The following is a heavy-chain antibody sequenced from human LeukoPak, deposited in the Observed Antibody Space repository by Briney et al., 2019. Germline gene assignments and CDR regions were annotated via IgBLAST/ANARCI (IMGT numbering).Heavy chain of an antibody. CDR3: ARDDLQLAHNWFDP. Sequence: GGSLRLSCAASGFTFSSYSMNWVRQAPGKGLEWVSSISSSSSYIYYEDSVKGRFTISRNNAKNSLYLQMNSLRAEDTAVYYCARDDLQLAHNWFDPWGQGTLVTVSS. D-gene: IGHD6-6*01. J-gene: IGHJ5*02. CDR2: ISSSSSYI. CDR1: GFTFSSYS. V-gene: IGHV3-21*01.